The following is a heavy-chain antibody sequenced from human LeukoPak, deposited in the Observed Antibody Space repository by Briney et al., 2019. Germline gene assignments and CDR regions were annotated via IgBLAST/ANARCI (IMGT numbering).Heavy chain of an antibody. J-gene: IGHJ4*02. CDR3: ASLSLVADGY. D-gene: IGHD2-8*02. Sequence: PSETLFLTCTVSGGSISSSSYYWGWIRQPPGKGLEWIGSIYYSGSTYYNPSLKSRVTISVDTSKNQFSLKLSSGTAAGTAVYYCASLSLVADGYWGQGTLVTVPS. CDR2: IYYSGST. CDR1: GGSISSSSYY. V-gene: IGHV4-39*07.